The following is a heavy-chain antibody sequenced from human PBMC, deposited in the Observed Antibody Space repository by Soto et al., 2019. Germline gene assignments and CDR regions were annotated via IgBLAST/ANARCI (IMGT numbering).Heavy chain of an antibody. D-gene: IGHD6-13*01. Sequence: GGSLRLSCTASGFTFGDYAMSWFRQAPGKGLEWVGFIRSKAYGGTTEYAASVKGRFTISRDDSKSIAYLQMNSLKTEDTAVYYCTREYVPTPYSSSWIYYYYYGMDVWGQGTTVTVSS. V-gene: IGHV3-49*03. CDR3: TREYVPTPYSSSWIYYYYYGMDV. CDR1: GFTFGDYA. J-gene: IGHJ6*02. CDR2: IRSKAYGGTT.